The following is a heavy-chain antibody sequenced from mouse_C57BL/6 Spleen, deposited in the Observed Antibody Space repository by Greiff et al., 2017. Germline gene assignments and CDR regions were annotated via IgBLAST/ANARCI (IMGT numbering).Heavy chain of an antibody. CDR3: ARILWDYDGYAIAY. D-gene: IGHD2-4*01. CDR2: IWSGGST. Sequence: VQLQQSGPGLVQPSQCLSITCTVSGFSFTSYGVHWVRQSPGKGLEWLGVIWSGGSTDYYAAFIYRLSINKDKSKSEVYFKMNRLQADNTAIYYCARILWDYDGYAIAYWGQGTSVTGSS. J-gene: IGHJ4*01. V-gene: IGHV2-2*01. CDR1: GFSFTSYG.